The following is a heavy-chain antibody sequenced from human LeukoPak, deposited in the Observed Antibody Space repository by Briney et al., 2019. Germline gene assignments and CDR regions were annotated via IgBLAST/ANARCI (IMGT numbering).Heavy chain of an antibody. D-gene: IGHD1-14*01. J-gene: IGHJ4*02. CDR3: AREFNTIGNFDF. CDR2: IYITGNYI. Sequence: GGSLRLSCATSGFTFSRFSFRWVRQAPGKGLEWVASIYITGNYINYADSVKGRFTISRDNAKNSVYLQMNSLRAEDTAVYYCAREFNTIGNFDFWEQGTLVTVSS. CDR1: GFTFSRFS. V-gene: IGHV3-21*01.